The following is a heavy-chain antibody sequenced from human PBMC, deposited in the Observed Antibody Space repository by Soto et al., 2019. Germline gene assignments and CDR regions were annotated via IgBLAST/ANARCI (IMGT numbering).Heavy chain of an antibody. CDR1: GLIFSNYK. J-gene: IGHJ4*02. Sequence: EVQLVESGGGLVQPGGSLRLSCAASGLIFSNYKMHWVRQAPGKGLVWVSRINTDGSITDYADSVKGRFTVSRDNAKNTMYLQMSSLTADDTAVYYCARDTNGLHYWDQGTLVTVSS. V-gene: IGHV3-74*01. CDR2: INTDGSIT. CDR3: ARDTNGLHY. D-gene: IGHD2-8*01.